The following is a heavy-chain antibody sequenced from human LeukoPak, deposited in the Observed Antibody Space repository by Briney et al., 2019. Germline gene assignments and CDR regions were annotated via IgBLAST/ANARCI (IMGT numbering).Heavy chain of an antibody. Sequence: GGSLRLSCAASGFTFSNYGIHWVRQAPGKGLEWVAVIWYDGGNQYYADSVKGRFTISRDNSKNTLNLQMNSLRAEDTAVYYCVRDRGNWFDSWGQGTLVTVSS. CDR1: GFTFSNYG. V-gene: IGHV3-33*01. J-gene: IGHJ5*01. CDR3: VRDRGNWFDS. CDR2: IWYDGGNQ.